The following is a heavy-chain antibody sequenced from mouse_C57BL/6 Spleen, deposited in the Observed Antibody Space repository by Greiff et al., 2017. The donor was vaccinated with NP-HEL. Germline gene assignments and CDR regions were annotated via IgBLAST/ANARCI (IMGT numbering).Heavy chain of an antibody. V-gene: IGHV2-2*01. CDR2: IWSGGST. CDR1: GFSLTSYG. Sequence: VQRVESGPGLVQPSQSLSITCTVSGFSLTSYGVHWVRQSPGKGLEWLGVIWSGGSTDYNAAFISRLSISKDNSKSQVFFKMNSLQADDTAIYYCARKDYSNYGVAMDYWGQGTSVTVSS. J-gene: IGHJ4*01. CDR3: ARKDYSNYGVAMDY. D-gene: IGHD2-5*01.